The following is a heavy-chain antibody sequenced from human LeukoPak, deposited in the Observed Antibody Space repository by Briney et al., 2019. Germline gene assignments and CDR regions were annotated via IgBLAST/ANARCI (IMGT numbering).Heavy chain of an antibody. J-gene: IGHJ4*02. CDR2: ICGSGDTT. V-gene: IGHV3-23*01. CDR3: AKGRGGSCYSGLDS. CDR1: GFTFSSYE. D-gene: IGHD2-15*01. Sequence: GGSLRLSCAASGFTFSSYEMNWVRQAPGKGLEWVSSICGSGDTTYYADSVKGRFTISRDTSKNTLYLQMDGLRAEDMATYYCAKGRGGSCYSGLDSWGQGTLVTVSS.